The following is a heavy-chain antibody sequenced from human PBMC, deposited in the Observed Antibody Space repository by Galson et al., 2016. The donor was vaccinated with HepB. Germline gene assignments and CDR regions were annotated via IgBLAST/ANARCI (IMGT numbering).Heavy chain of an antibody. CDR2: MYYIGST. J-gene: IGHJ6*02. V-gene: IGHV4-59*01. D-gene: IGHD2-15*01. Sequence: ETLSLTCTVSGGSFSSYYWSWLRQPPGKGLEWIGYMYYIGSTSYNPSLASRVTISVDTSKNQFSLRVSSVTAADTAVYYCARNAQDSPCYGMDVWGQGTTVTVAS. CDR3: ARNAQDSPCYGMDV. CDR1: GGSFSSYY.